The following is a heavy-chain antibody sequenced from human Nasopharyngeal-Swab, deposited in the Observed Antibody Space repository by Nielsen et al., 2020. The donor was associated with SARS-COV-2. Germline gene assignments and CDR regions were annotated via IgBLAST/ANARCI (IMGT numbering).Heavy chain of an antibody. CDR3: ARGREDYGFWPGNPQDAFDI. D-gene: IGHD3/OR15-3a*01. CDR2: ISTYNGDT. V-gene: IGHV1-18*01. Sequence: ASVQVSCKASGYTFITYGITWVRQAPGQGLEWMGWISTYNGDTNYAQKVQGRVTMTTETSTRTAYMELRSLRSDDTAVYYCARGREDYGFWPGNPQDAFDIWGQGTMVTVSP. J-gene: IGHJ3*02. CDR1: GYTFITYG.